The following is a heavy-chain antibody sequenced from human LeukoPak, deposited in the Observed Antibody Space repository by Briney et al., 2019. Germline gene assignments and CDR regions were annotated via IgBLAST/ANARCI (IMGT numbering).Heavy chain of an antibody. CDR3: AVSPNDYYYGMDV. J-gene: IGHJ6*02. CDR2: ISYDGSNK. CDR1: GFTFSSYA. V-gene: IGHV3-30-3*01. Sequence: GGSLRLSCAASGFTFSSYAMHWVRQAPGKGLEWVAVISYDGSNKYYADSVKGRFTISRDNSKNTLYLQMNSLRAEDTAVYYCAVSPNDYYYGMDVWGQETTVTVSS.